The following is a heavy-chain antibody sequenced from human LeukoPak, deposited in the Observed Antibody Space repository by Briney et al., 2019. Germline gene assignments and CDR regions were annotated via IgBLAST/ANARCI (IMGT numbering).Heavy chain of an antibody. V-gene: IGHV4-39*07. CDR3: ARGDYGGNLFGY. CDR2: IYYSGST. CDR1: GGSISSSSYY. D-gene: IGHD4-23*01. J-gene: IGHJ4*02. Sequence: SETLSLTCTVSGGSISSSSYYWGWIRQPPGKGLEWIGSIYYSGSTYYNPSLKSRVTISVDTSKNQFSLKLSSVTAADTAVYYCARGDYGGNLFGYWGQGTLVTVSS.